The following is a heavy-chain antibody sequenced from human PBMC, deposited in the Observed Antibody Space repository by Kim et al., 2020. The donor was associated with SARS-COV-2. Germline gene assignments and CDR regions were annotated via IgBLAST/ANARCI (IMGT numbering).Heavy chain of an antibody. CDR1: GFTFSSYS. J-gene: IGHJ3*02. CDR3: ARFLAAGAFDI. Sequence: GGSLRLSCAASGFTFSSYSMNWVRQAPGKGLEWVSSISSSSSYIYYADSVKGRFTISRDNAKNSLYLQMNSLRAEDTAVYYCARFLAAGAFDIWGQGTMVTVSS. D-gene: IGHD6-13*01. CDR2: ISSSSSYI. V-gene: IGHV3-21*01.